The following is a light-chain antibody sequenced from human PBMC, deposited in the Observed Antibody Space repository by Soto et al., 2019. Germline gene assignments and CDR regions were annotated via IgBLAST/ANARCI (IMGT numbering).Light chain of an antibody. V-gene: IGKV3-15*01. CDR2: GAS. Sequence: EIVVTQSPATLSVSPGEGDTLSCRASQSVSSNLAWYQQRPGQAPRLLIYGASTGATGIPARFSGSGSGTELTLTISILQSEDFAVYYCQQYNNWPLTFGQGTKVEIK. CDR3: QQYNNWPLT. CDR1: QSVSSN. J-gene: IGKJ1*01.